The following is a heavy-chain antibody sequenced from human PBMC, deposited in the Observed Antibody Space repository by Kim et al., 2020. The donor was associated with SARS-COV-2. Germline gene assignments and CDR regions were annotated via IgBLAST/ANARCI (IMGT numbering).Heavy chain of an antibody. CDR3: AKEKERFLEWLSTFDP. CDR1: GFTFSSYA. CDR2: ISGSGGST. J-gene: IGHJ5*02. Sequence: GGSLRLSCAASGFTFSSYAMSWVRQAPGKGLEWVSAISGSGGSTYYADSVKGRFTISRDNSKNTLYLQMNSLRAEDTAVYYCAKEKERFLEWLSTFDPWGQGTLVTVSS. D-gene: IGHD3-3*01. V-gene: IGHV3-23*01.